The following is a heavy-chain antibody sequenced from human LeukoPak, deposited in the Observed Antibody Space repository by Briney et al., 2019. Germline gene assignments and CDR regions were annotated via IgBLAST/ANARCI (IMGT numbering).Heavy chain of an antibody. CDR1: GGTFSSYA. CDR3: ARQGDSSGYYC. J-gene: IGHJ4*02. CDR2: IIPIFGTA. V-gene: IGHV1-69*13. Sequence: GASGKVSCKASGGTFSSYAISWVRQAPGQGLEWMGGIIPIFGTANYAQKFQGRVTITADESTGTAYMERSSLSSEHTAVSYCARQGDSSGYYCWGQGTLVTVSP. D-gene: IGHD3-22*01.